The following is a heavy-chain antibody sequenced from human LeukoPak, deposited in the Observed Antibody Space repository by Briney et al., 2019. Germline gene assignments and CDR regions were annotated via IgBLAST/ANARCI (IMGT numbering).Heavy chain of an antibody. CDR2: IWNSGST. CDR3: ATDVSSTFPNWFDP. Sequence: SETLSLTCSVSGDSISSRTYYWTWIRQHPEKGLEWIGYIWNSGSTNYNPSLKSRVTISVDTSKNQFSLKLTSVTAAAMAVYYCATDVSSTFPNWFDPWGQGILVIVSS. CDR1: GDSISSRTYY. V-gene: IGHV4-31*03. J-gene: IGHJ5*02. D-gene: IGHD6-6*01.